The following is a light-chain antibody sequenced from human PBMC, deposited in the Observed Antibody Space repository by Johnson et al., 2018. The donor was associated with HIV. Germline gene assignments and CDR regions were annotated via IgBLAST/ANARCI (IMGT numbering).Light chain of an antibody. Sequence: QSVLTQPPSVSAAPVQKVTISCSGSSSNIGNNYVSWYQQLPGTAPKLLIYENNKRPSGIPDRFSGSKSGTSATLGITGLQTGDEADYYCGTWDSSLRGVFGTGTK. J-gene: IGLJ1*01. CDR1: SSNIGNNY. CDR2: ENN. CDR3: GTWDSSLRGV. V-gene: IGLV1-51*02.